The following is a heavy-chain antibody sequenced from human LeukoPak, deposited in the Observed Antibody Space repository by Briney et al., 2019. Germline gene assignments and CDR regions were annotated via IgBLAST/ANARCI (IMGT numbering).Heavy chain of an antibody. J-gene: IGHJ4*02. V-gene: IGHV4-34*01. D-gene: IGHD3-9*01. CDR2: INHSGST. CDR1: GGSFSGYY. CDR3: ARKLTVVDY. Sequence: SEALSLTCAVYGGSFSGYYWSWIRQPPGKGLEWIGEINHSGSTNYNPSLKSRVTISVDTSKNQFSLKLSSVTAADTAVYYCARKLTVVDYWGQGTLVTVSS.